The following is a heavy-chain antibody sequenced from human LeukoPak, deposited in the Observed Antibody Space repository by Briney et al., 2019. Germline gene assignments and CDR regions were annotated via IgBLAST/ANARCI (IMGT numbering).Heavy chain of an antibody. CDR3: ALGYCINGVCYGLDY. J-gene: IGHJ4*02. CDR1: GGSISSSY. Sequence: PSETLSLTCTVSGGSISSSYWSWIRQPPGKVLEWIGYIYYSGSTMYNPSLKSRVTISVDTSKKQFSLKLRSVTAADTAVYYCALGYCINGVCYGLDYWGQGTLVTVSS. V-gene: IGHV4-59*01. CDR2: IYYSGST. D-gene: IGHD2-8*01.